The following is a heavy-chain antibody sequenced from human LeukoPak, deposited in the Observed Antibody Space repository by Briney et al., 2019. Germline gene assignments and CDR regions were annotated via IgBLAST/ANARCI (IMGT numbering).Heavy chain of an antibody. V-gene: IGHV6-1*01. J-gene: IGHJ5*02. CDR2: TYYRSKWYN. Sequence: SQTLPLTCAISGDSVSSNSASWHWIRQSPSRGLEWLGRTYYRSKWYNDYAASVKSRIIINPDTSKNQFSLQLNSVTPEDTAVYFCARAGGYAGAYMNWFDPWGQGTLVTVSS. D-gene: IGHD5-12*01. CDR1: GDSVSSNSAS. CDR3: ARAGGYAGAYMNWFDP.